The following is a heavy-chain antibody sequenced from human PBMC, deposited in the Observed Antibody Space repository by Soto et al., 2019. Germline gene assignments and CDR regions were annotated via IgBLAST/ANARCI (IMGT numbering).Heavy chain of an antibody. CDR2: ISGYNGNT. J-gene: IGHJ3*01. CDR3: AMGCVYSGYVFPAFDF. Sequence: QAQLVQSGAEVKKPGASVKVSCKASGYTFTNYGINWVRQAPGQGLEWMGWISGYNGNTVYAQRLQGRVTMTTETTTSTAYMELTSLRSGDTAVYYCAMGCVYSGYVFPAFDFWGQGTMVTVSS. V-gene: IGHV1-18*01. CDR1: GYTFTNYG. D-gene: IGHD5-12*01.